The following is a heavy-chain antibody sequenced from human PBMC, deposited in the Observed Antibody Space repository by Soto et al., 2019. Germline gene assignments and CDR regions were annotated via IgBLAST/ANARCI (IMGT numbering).Heavy chain of an antibody. CDR1: GFTFSSHW. V-gene: IGHV3-74*01. D-gene: IGHD3-22*01. J-gene: IGHJ4*02. CDR3: AREATYSSGRGMDV. CDR2: INSEGSSR. Sequence: EVQLVESGGGSVQPGGSLRLHCAASGFTFSSHWMYWVRQAPGKGLFWVSRINSEGSSRRYADAVNGRFTVSRDNAKNTLYLQMNSLRAEYTAGYYCAREATYSSGRGMDVWGQGTLVTVSS.